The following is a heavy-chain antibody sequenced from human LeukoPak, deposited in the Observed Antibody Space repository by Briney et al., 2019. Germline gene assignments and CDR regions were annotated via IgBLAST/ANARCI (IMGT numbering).Heavy chain of an antibody. CDR3: ASLIMVRGVIITHGAFDI. J-gene: IGHJ3*02. D-gene: IGHD3-10*01. CDR1: GYTFTSYG. CDR2: ISAYNGNT. V-gene: IGHV1-18*01. Sequence: ASVKVSCKASGYTFTSYGISWVRQAPGQGLEWMGWISAYNGNTNYAQKLQGRVTMTTDTSTSTAYMELRSLGSDDTAVYYCASLIMVRGVIITHGAFDIWGQGTMVTVSS.